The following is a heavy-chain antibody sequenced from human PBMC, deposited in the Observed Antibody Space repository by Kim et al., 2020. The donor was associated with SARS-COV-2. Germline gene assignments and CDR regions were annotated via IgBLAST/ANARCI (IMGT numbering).Heavy chain of an antibody. CDR1: VGSFSGYH. D-gene: IGHD3-3*01. CDR2: ITHSGAT. Sequence: SETLSLTCAVYVGSFSGYHWTWIRQSPGKGLEWIGEITHSGATNYNPSLKSRVAISVDTSKNQFSLKVKSVTAAGTAVYFCARGRAGVVPSPVLGLGPYYEYYALDVWGQGTTVSVSS. V-gene: IGHV4-34*01. CDR3: ARGRAGVVPSPVLGLGPYYEYYALDV. J-gene: IGHJ6*02.